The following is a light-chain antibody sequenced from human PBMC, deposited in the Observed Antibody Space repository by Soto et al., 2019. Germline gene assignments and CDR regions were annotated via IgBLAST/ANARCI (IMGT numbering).Light chain of an antibody. CDR3: QQYCSSPLT. J-gene: IGKJ4*01. V-gene: IGKV3-20*01. Sequence: ILLTQSPGTLSLSPGERATLTCRASQSVSSSYLAWYQQKPGQAPRLLIYGASSRDTGIPDRFRGSGSGTDFTLTISSLEPEDFAVYYCQQYCSSPLTFGRGTKVEIK. CDR1: QSVSSSY. CDR2: GAS.